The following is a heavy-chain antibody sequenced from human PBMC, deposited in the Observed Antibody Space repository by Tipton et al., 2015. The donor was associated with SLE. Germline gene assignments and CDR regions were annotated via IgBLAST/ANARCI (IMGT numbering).Heavy chain of an antibody. V-gene: IGHV3-11*01. CDR2: MSGSDSTV. CDR1: GFTFGDYY. CDR3: ARERGDQWCMPGCYYGLDV. J-gene: IGHJ6*02. D-gene: IGHD2-8*02. Sequence: GSLRLSCVASGFTFGDYYMSWIRQAPGKGLEWVSYMSGSDSTVYHADSVKGRFTISRDNAKSSLYLQMNSLRAEDTAVYYCARERGDQWCMPGCYYGLDVWGQGTTVTVSS.